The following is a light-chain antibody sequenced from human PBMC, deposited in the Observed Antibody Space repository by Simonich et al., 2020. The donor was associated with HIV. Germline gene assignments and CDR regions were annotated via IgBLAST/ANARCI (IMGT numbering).Light chain of an antibody. CDR1: QGVLYSSNNKNY. J-gene: IGKJ4*01. Sequence: DIVMTQSPDSLAVSLGERATINCKSSQGVLYSSNNKNYLAWYQQKPGQPPKLLIYWASTRESGVPDRFSGSGSGTDFTLIISSLQAEDVAVYYCQQYYSTPLTFGGGTKVEIK. V-gene: IGKV4-1*01. CDR2: WAS. CDR3: QQYYSTPLT.